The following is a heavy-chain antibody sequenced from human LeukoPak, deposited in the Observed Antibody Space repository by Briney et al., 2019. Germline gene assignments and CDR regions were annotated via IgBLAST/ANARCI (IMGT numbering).Heavy chain of an antibody. CDR2: IISSSSYI. Sequence: GGSLRLSCAASGFTFSSYSMNWVRQAPGKGLEWVSSIISSSSYIYYADSVKGRFTISRDNAKNSLYLQMNSLRAEDTAVYYCASRIMITFGGVIVDDAFDIWGQGTMVTVSS. D-gene: IGHD3-16*02. CDR1: GFTFSSYS. CDR3: ASRIMITFGGVIVDDAFDI. V-gene: IGHV3-21*01. J-gene: IGHJ3*02.